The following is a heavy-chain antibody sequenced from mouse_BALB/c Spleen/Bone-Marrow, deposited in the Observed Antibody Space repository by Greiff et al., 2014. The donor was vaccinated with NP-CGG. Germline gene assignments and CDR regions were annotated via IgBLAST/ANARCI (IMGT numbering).Heavy chain of an antibody. J-gene: IGHJ2*01. Sequence: QVQLKESAAELARPGASVKMSCKASGYTFTSYTMHLVKQRPGQGLEWIGYINPSSGYTEYIQKFKDKTTLTADKSSSSAYMQLSSLTSEDSAVYYCARSYGNYLYFDYWGQGTALTVSS. CDR1: GYTFTSYT. D-gene: IGHD2-10*02. V-gene: IGHV1-4*02. CDR3: ARSYGNYLYFDY. CDR2: INPSSGYT.